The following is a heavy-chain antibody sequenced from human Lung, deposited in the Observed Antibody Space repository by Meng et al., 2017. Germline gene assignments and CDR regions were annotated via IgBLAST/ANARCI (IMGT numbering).Heavy chain of an antibody. Sequence: EVRWWESGGGLVPPGGSLRLSCAASGFTFTDHWMHWVRQGPGKGLVWVSRINRDGTKPTYADSVKGRFTISRDNAKNTLYLQMNNLRAEDTAFYYCTNDRLNHWGQGALVTVSS. CDR2: INRDGTKP. CDR3: TNDRLNH. CDR1: GFTFTDHW. J-gene: IGHJ1*01. D-gene: IGHD1-1*01. V-gene: IGHV3-74*01.